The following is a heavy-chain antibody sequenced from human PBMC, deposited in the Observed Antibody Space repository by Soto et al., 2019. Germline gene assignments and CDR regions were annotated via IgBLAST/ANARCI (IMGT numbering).Heavy chain of an antibody. CDR2: INKGGSVK. J-gene: IGHJ4*02. CDR1: VLAISPHL. CDR3: ARLTAAVTTFVY. Sequence: GGSLPVFCDASVLAISPHLMSRVRPAPGKGLGLVASINKGGSVKHYVDSVRGRFIISRDNAKNSLFLQMNSLSAEDTAVYYCARLTAAVTTFVYWGQGTTVTVSS. V-gene: IGHV3-7*03. D-gene: IGHD1-1*01.